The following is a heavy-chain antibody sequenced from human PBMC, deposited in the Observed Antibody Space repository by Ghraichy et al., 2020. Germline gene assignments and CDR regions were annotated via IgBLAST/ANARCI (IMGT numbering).Heavy chain of an antibody. J-gene: IGHJ4*02. V-gene: IGHV3-74*01. CDR1: GFTFSNYW. CDR3: AKVTCYNWFDY. Sequence: GESLNISRAASGFTFSNYWMHWVRQAPGKGLVWVSRINGGGTSTNYADSVKGRFTISRDNAKNTLYLQMNSLRAEDTAVYYCAKVTCYNWFDYWGQGTLVIVSS. D-gene: IGHD5-24*01. CDR2: INGGGTST.